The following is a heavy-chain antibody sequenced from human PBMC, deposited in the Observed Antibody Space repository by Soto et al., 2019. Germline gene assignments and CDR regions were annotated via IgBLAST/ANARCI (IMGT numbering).Heavy chain of an antibody. V-gene: IGHV3-9*01. Sequence: EVQLVESGGGLVQPGGSLRLSCAASGFTFDDYAIHWVRQAPGKGLEWVSGISWNGADTGYMNSVKGRFSISRDNTKHTLYLQMNSLRSEDTAVYYCANLPLYGSGFDCWGQGTLVTVSS. CDR1: GFTFDDYA. CDR3: ANLPLYGSGFDC. D-gene: IGHD3-10*01. CDR2: ISWNGADT. J-gene: IGHJ4*02.